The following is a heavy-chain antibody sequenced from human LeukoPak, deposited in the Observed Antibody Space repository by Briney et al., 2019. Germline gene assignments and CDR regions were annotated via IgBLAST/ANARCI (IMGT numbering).Heavy chain of an antibody. J-gene: IGHJ4*02. V-gene: IGHV1-18*01. D-gene: IGHD3-10*01. CDR3: ARDLDQYNGRFGGFGHDF. CDR2: ISTNNGEI. Sequence: ASVKVSCKASGYTFTRYGISWVRQAPGEGLEWMGWISTNNGEIHYAQKFQGRVTMTTDTSTSTVYMEMRSLTSDDTAVYYCARDLDQYNGRFGGFGHDFWGQGTLVTVSS. CDR1: GYTFTRYG.